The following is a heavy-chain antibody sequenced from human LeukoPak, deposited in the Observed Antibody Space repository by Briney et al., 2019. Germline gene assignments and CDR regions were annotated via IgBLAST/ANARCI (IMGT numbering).Heavy chain of an antibody. CDR1: GYTFTGYY. Sequence: ASVKVSCKASGYTFTGYYMHWVRQAPGQGLEWMGWINPNSGGTNYAQKFQGWVTMTRDTSISTAYMELSRLRSDDTAVYYCARGIRKDYDILTPHLITWFDPWGQGTLVTVSS. J-gene: IGHJ5*02. V-gene: IGHV1-2*04. CDR3: ARGIRKDYDILTPHLITWFDP. D-gene: IGHD3-9*01. CDR2: INPNSGGT.